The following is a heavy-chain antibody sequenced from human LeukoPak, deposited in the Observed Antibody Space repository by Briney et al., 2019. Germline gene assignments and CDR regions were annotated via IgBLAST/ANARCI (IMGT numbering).Heavy chain of an antibody. J-gene: IGHJ4*02. V-gene: IGHV3-23*01. CDR2: ISGSGGST. CDR1: GFTFSSYA. Sequence: GGSLRLSCAASGFTFSSYAMSWVRQAPGQGLEWVSVISGSGGSTYYADSVKGRFTISRDNSKNKLYLQMNSLRAEDTAVYYCAKDRVNYEYSFDYWGQGTLVTVSS. CDR3: AKDRVNYEYSFDY. D-gene: IGHD1-7*01.